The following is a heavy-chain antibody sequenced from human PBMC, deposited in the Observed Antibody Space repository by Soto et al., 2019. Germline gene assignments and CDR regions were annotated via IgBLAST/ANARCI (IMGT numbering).Heavy chain of an antibody. V-gene: IGHV3-33*01. J-gene: IGHJ6*02. CDR2: IWYDGSNK. Sequence: GGSLRLSCAASGFTFSSYGMHWVRQAPGKGLEWVAVIWYDGSNKHYADSVKGRFTISRDNSKNTLYLQMNSLRAEDTAVYYCARDRIPSGYYVHYYYGMDVWGQGTTVTVSS. CDR3: ARDRIPSGYYVHYYYGMDV. D-gene: IGHD3-22*01. CDR1: GFTFSSYG.